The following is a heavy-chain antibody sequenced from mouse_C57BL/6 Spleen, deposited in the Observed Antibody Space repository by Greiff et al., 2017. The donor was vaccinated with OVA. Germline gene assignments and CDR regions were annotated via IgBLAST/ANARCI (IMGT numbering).Heavy chain of an antibody. Sequence: EVHLVESGGGLVKPGGSLKLSCAASGFTFSSYTMSWVRQTPEKRLEWVATISGGGGNTYYPDSVKGRFTISRDNAKNTLYLQMSSLRSEDTALYYCARRTAYYSNYGYFDYWGQGTTLTVSS. D-gene: IGHD2-5*01. CDR3: ARRTAYYSNYGYFDY. V-gene: IGHV5-9*01. CDR2: ISGGGGNT. J-gene: IGHJ2*01. CDR1: GFTFSSYT.